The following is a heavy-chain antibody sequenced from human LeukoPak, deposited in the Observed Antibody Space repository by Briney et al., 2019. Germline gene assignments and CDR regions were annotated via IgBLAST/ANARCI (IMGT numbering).Heavy chain of an antibody. CDR3: ARVIRGIAARGGYFDL. V-gene: IGHV4-4*07. D-gene: IGHD6-6*01. J-gene: IGHJ2*01. CDR2: IYTSGST. Sequence: SETLSLTCTVSGNSISTYYWSWIRQPAGKGLEWIGRIYTSGSTNYNPSLKSRVTMSIDTSKSQFSLKLSSVTAADTAVYYCARVIRGIAARGGYFDLWGRGTLVTVSS. CDR1: GNSISTYY.